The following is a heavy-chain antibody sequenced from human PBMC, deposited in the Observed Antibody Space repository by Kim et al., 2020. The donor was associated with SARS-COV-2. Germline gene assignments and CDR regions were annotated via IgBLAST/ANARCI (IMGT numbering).Heavy chain of an antibody. CDR3: AKDWGYCSSTSCYTLQYYMDV. Sequence: GGSLRLSCAASGFTFSSYGMHWVRQAPGKGLEWVAVISYDGSNKYYADSVKGRFTISRDNSKNTLYLQMNSLRAEDTAVYYCAKDWGYCSSTSCYTLQYYMDVWGKGTTVTVSS. CDR1: GFTFSSYG. J-gene: IGHJ6*03. CDR2: ISYDGSNK. V-gene: IGHV3-30*18. D-gene: IGHD2-2*02.